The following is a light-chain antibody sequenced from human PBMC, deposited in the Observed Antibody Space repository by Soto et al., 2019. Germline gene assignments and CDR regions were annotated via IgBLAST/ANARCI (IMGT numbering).Light chain of an antibody. CDR3: ETWDSNTRV. V-gene: IGLV4-60*02. Sequence: QSVLTQSSSASASLGSSVKLTCTLSSGHSSYIIAWHHQQPGKAPRYLMKLEGSGSYNKGSAVPDRFSGSSSGADRYLTISNLQFEDEANYYCETWDSNTRVFGGGTKLTVL. CDR1: SGHSSYI. CDR2: LEGSGSY. J-gene: IGLJ2*01.